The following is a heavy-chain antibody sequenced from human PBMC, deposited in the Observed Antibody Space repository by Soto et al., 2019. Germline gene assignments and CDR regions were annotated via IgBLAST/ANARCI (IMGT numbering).Heavy chain of an antibody. J-gene: IGHJ4*02. CDR2: ISWHSGSI. D-gene: IGHD2-21*02. Sequence: GGSLKLSCAATRFTIDDYALHWVQHAPAKSKKWTSGISWHSGSIGYADSVKGRFTISRDNAMNFLYLQMNSLRAEDTALYYCATAYCGGVCSLGNSFDYWGQGT. CDR3: ATAYCGGVCSLGNSFDY. V-gene: IGHV3-9*01. CDR1: RFTIDDYA.